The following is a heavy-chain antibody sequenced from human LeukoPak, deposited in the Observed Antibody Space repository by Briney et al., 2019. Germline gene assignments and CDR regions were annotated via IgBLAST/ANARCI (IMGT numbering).Heavy chain of an antibody. CDR3: ARPLLWFGELRNAFDI. J-gene: IGHJ3*02. CDR1: GVSIVSVDW. Sequence: SETLSLTCAVSGVSIVSVDWWSWVRQSPGKGLEWIGEIYHSGTTKYNPSLKSRVTISVDKSTEQVSLKLSSVTAADTAVYYCARPLLWFGELRNAFDIWGQGTMVTVSS. D-gene: IGHD3-10*01. CDR2: IYHSGTT. V-gene: IGHV4-4*02.